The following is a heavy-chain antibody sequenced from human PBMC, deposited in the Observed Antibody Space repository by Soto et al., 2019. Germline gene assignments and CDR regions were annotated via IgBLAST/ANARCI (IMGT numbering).Heavy chain of an antibody. D-gene: IGHD3-22*01. CDR3: ARGTDGDSSGYYPNWFDP. CDR2: VYHNGSA. J-gene: IGHJ5*02. CDR1: VGSIYTNSYY. Sequence: LSLTCSFTVGSIYTNSYYWGWIRQAPGKGLEWIGGVYHNGSAYYSPSLKGRVTISIDRSRTEFSLKLSSVTAADTAVYYCARGTDGDSSGYYPNWFDPWGQGTLVTVSS. V-gene: IGHV4-39*07.